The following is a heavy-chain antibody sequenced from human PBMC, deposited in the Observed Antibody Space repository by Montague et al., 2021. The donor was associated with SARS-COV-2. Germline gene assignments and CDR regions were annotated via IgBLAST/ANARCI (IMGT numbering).Heavy chain of an antibody. CDR3: ARDTRMAMVVVVTRYGVDV. V-gene: IGHV4-39*07. J-gene: IGHJ6*02. D-gene: IGHD3-22*01. CDR1: GGSISSSSYY. Sequence: SETLSLTCTVSGGSISSSSYYWGWIRQPPGKGPEWIGSIYYTGSTYYNPSLKSRVTISVDTSKNQFSLKLSSVTAADTAVYYCARDTRMAMVVVVTRYGVDVWGQGTTVTVSS. CDR2: IYYTGST.